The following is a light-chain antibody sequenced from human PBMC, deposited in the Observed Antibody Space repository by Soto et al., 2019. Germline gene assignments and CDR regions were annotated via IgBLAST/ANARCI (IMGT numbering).Light chain of an antibody. Sequence: DIVMTQSPSTLSVSPGDRATLSCRASQSVSNNLAWYQQKPGQVPRLLIYGASTRATGIPARFSGSGSGTEFTLTISSLQSEDFAVYYCQKYNNWPLTFGGGTKVEIK. CDR3: QKYNNWPLT. V-gene: IGKV3-15*01. CDR1: QSVSNN. J-gene: IGKJ4*01. CDR2: GAS.